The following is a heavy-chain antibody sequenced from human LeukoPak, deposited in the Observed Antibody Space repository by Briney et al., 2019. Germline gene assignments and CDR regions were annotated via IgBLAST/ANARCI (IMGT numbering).Heavy chain of an antibody. Sequence: PSETLSLTCTESGGSISSYYWSWIRQTPGKGREWIGDIYYSGSTNYNPSLKSRVTISVDTSKNQFSLTLSAVTAADTAVYYCARHAEIAPLSSLKYWGQGTLATVSS. CDR1: GGSISSYY. CDR3: ARHAEIAPLSSLKY. CDR2: IYYSGST. J-gene: IGHJ4*02. V-gene: IGHV4-59*08. D-gene: IGHD6-13*01.